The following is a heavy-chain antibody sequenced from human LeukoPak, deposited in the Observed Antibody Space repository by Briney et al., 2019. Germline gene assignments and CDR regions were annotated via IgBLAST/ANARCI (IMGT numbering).Heavy chain of an antibody. J-gene: IGHJ6*02. CDR3: AKGNIAARQDIMDV. D-gene: IGHD6-6*01. CDR2: ISGSGGST. CDR1: GFTFSSYA. V-gene: IGHV3-23*01. Sequence: GGSLRLSCAASGFTFSSYAMSWVRQAPGKGLEWVSLISGSGGSTYYADSVKGRFTISRDNSKNTLYLQMNSLRVEDTAVYYCAKGNIAARQDIMDVWGQGTTVTVSS.